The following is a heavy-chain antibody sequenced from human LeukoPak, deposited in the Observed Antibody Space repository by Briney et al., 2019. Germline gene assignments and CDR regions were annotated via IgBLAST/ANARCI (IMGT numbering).Heavy chain of an antibody. CDR3: VRHFHGSGYVVDL. CDR2: ISYTGRT. V-gene: IGHV4-59*08. J-gene: IGHJ5*02. CDR1: GGSISNYY. Sequence: SETLSLTYTVSGGSISNYYWSWIRQPPGKGLEWIGFISYTGRTNDNPSLKSRVTISVDTSRNQFSLKLTSVTAADTAVYFCVRHFHGSGYVVDLWGQGTLVTVSS. D-gene: IGHD6-13*01.